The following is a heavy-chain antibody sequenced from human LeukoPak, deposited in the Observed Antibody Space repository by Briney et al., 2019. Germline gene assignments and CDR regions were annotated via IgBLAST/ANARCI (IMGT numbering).Heavy chain of an antibody. CDR1: GGTFSSYA. Sequence: VASVKVSCKASGGTFSSYAISWVRQAPGQGLEWMGGIIPIFGTANYAQKFQGRVTITADESTSTAYMELSSLRSEDTAVYYCARGQIGCSGGSCYFYYYYGMDVWGQGTTVTVSS. V-gene: IGHV1-69*13. CDR2: IIPIFGTA. J-gene: IGHJ6*02. D-gene: IGHD2-15*01. CDR3: ARGQIGCSGGSCYFYYYYGMDV.